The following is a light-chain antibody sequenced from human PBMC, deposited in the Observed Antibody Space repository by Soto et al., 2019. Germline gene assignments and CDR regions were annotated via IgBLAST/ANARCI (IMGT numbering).Light chain of an antibody. J-gene: IGKJ1*01. CDR3: QQATNFPRT. V-gene: IGKV1-12*01. CDR2: AAS. Sequence: DIQMTQSPSSVSASVGDRVTIPCRASQGISSWLVWYQQKPGKAPKLLIYAASSLQSGVPSRFSGSGSGTDFTLTISSLQPEDCATYYCQQATNFPRTFGHGTKVEIK. CDR1: QGISSW.